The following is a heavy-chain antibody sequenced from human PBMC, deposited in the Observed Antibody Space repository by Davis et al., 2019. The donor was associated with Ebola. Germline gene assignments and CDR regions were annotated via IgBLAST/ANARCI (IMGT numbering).Heavy chain of an antibody. CDR1: GFTFSSYG. CDR3: ARVGSITIFGVAVGMDV. Sequence: GESLKISCAVSGFTFSSYGMHWVRQAPGKGLEWVAVIWYDGSNKYYADSVKGRFTISRDNSKNTLYLQMNSLRAEDTAVYYCARVGSITIFGVAVGMDVWGQGTTVTVSS. CDR2: IWYDGSNK. V-gene: IGHV3-33*01. J-gene: IGHJ6*02. D-gene: IGHD3-3*01.